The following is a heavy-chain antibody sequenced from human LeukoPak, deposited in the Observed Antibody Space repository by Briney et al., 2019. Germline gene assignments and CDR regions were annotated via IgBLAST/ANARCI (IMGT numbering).Heavy chain of an antibody. Sequence: GGSLRLSCAASGFTFSSYAMHWVRQAPGKGLEWVAVISYDGSNKYYADSVKGRFTISRDNSKNTLDLQMNGLRAEDTAVYYCARAVTWIDPWGQGTLVTVSS. CDR3: ARAVTWIDP. CDR1: GFTFSSYA. J-gene: IGHJ5*02. V-gene: IGHV3-30*04. CDR2: ISYDGSNK.